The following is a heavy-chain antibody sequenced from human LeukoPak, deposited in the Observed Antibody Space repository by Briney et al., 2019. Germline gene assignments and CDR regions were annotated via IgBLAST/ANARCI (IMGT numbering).Heavy chain of an antibody. CDR3: ARRILWFGELSGPKLDY. V-gene: IGHV3-7*01. CDR2: IKQDGSEK. D-gene: IGHD3-10*01. J-gene: IGHJ4*02. Sequence: GSLRLSCAASGFTFSNSGMSWVRQAPGKGLEWVANIKQDGSEKYYVDSVKGRFTISRDNAKNSLYLQMNSLRAEDTAVYYCARRILWFGELSGPKLDYWGQGTLVTISS. CDR1: GFTFSNSG.